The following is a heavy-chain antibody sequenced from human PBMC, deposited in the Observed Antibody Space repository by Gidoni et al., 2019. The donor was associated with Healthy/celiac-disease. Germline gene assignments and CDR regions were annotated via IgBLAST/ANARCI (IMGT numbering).Heavy chain of an antibody. J-gene: IGHJ4*02. CDR3: ARGTAAAPYYFDY. D-gene: IGHD6-13*01. V-gene: IGHV4-31*03. CDR1: GDSISSGGYY. Sequence: QVQLQESGPGLVKPSQTLSITCTVSGDSISSGGYYWSWIRQHPGKGLEWIGYIYYSGSTYYNPSLKSRVTISVDTSKNQFSLKLSSVTAADTAVYYCARGTAAAPYYFDYWGQGTLVTVSS. CDR2: IYYSGST.